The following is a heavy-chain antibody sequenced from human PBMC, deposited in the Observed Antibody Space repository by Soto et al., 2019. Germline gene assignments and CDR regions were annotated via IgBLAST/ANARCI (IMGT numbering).Heavy chain of an antibody. D-gene: IGHD5-18*01. Sequence: PGESLKISCKGSGYSFTSYWIGWVRQMPGKGLEWMGIIYPGDSDTRYSPSFQGQVTISADKSISTAYLQWSSLKASDTAMYYCARPGGGYSYGSYYYYGMDVWGQGTTVTVSS. CDR3: ARPGGGYSYGSYYYYGMDV. CDR2: IYPGDSDT. CDR1: GYSFTSYW. J-gene: IGHJ6*02. V-gene: IGHV5-51*01.